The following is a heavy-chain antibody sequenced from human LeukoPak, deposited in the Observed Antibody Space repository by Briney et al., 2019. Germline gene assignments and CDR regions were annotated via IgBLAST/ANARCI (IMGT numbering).Heavy chain of an antibody. CDR1: GFTLSSYA. J-gene: IGHJ6*02. Sequence: GGSLRLSCAASGFTLSSYAMSWVRQAPGKGLEWVSAISGSGGSTYYADSVKGRFTISRDNSKNTLYLQMNSLRAEDTAVYYCAKVLGYGSGSLYYYYYGMDVWGQGTTVTVSS. CDR3: AKVLGYGSGSLYYYYYGMDV. V-gene: IGHV3-23*01. D-gene: IGHD3-10*01. CDR2: ISGSGGST.